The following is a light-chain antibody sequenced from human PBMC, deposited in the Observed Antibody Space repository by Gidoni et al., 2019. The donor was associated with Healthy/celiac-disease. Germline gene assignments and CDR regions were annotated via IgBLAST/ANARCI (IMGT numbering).Light chain of an antibody. Sequence: ESVLTQSPGTLSLSPGERATLSCRASQSVSSSYLAWYQQKPGQAPRLRIYGASSRATGIPDRFSGSGSGTDFTLTISRLEPEDFAVYYCQQYGSSPRTFGPGTKVDIK. J-gene: IGKJ3*01. CDR1: QSVSSSY. CDR3: QQYGSSPRT. V-gene: IGKV3-20*01. CDR2: GAS.